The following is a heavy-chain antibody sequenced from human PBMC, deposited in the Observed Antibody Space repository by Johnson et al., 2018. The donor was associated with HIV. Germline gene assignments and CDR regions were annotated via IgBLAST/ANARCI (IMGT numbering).Heavy chain of an antibody. CDR2: ISGSGGST. J-gene: IGHJ3*02. CDR1: GFTLRSYG. D-gene: IGHD4-23*01. CDR3: ASGQDVGDSVVAPYVFDI. Sequence: VQLVESGGVVVQPGGSLRLSCAASGFTLRSYGMHWVRQAPGKGLEWVSAISGSGGSTYYADSVKGRFTISRDNSKNTLYLQMNSVRAGDTAVYYCASGQDVGDSVVAPYVFDIWGQGTMVIVSS. V-gene: IGHV3-23*04.